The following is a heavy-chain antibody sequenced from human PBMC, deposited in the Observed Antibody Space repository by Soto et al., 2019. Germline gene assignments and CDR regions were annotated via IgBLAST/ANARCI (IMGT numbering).Heavy chain of an antibody. CDR3: AKDPNYYDSSGWLG. Sequence: GSLRLSCAASGFTFSSYAMSWVRQAPGKGLEWVSAISGSGGSTYYADSVKGRFTISRDNSKNTLYLQMNSLRAEDTAVYYCAKDPNYYDSSGWLGWGQGTLVTVSS. V-gene: IGHV3-23*01. D-gene: IGHD3-22*01. CDR2: ISGSGGST. CDR1: GFTFSSYA. J-gene: IGHJ4*02.